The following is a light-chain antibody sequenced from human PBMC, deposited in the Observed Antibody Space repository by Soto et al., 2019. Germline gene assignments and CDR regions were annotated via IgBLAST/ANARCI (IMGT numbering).Light chain of an antibody. CDR3: QQVDSFPLT. V-gene: IGKV1D-12*01. CDR1: QDISRW. CDR2: TAS. J-gene: IGKJ4*01. Sequence: DIQMTQSPSSVSASVGDRITITCRASQDISRWLAWYQQKPGRAPNLLIYTASTLESGVPSRFSGSGSGTDFTFTISNLQPEDFVTYYCQQVDSFPLTFGGGTKVEIK.